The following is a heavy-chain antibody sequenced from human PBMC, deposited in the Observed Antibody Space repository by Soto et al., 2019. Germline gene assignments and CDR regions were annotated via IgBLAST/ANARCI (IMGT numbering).Heavy chain of an antibody. D-gene: IGHD5-12*01. V-gene: IGHV1-69*08. CDR1: GGTFSSYT. CDR3: ARDAKWLGPFDY. Sequence: QVQLVQSGAEVKKPGSSVKVSCKASGGTFSSYTISWVRQAPGQGLEWMGRIIPILGIANYAQKFQGRVTITADKSTSTAYMELSSLRSEDTAGYCCARDAKWLGPFDYWGQGTLVTVSS. CDR2: IIPILGIA. J-gene: IGHJ4*02.